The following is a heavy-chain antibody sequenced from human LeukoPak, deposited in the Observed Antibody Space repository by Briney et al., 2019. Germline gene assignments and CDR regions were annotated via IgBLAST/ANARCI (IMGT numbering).Heavy chain of an antibody. V-gene: IGHV4-30-4*01. CDR1: GASIRSGDYY. CDR2: IYDSGST. D-gene: IGHD2-15*01. CDR3: ARDCSGGSCYGAFDI. Sequence: PSQTLSLTCTVSGASIRSGDYYWSWIRQPPGKGLEWIGYIYDSGSTYYNPSLKSRITISVGTSENRFSLKLSSVTATDTAVYYCARDCSGGSCYGAFDIWGQGTMVTVSS. J-gene: IGHJ3*02.